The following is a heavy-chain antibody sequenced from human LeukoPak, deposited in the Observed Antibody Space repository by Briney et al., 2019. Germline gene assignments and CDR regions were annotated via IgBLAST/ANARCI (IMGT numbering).Heavy chain of an antibody. J-gene: IGHJ4*02. V-gene: IGHV1-46*03. CDR1: GYTFTSYY. Sequence: GASVKVSSKASGYTFTSYYMHWVRQAPGQGLEWMGIINPSGGSTSYAQKFQGRVTMTRDTSTSTVYMELSSLRSEDTAVYYCARSAIQLWFLDYWGQGTLVTVSS. CDR3: ARSAIQLWFLDY. CDR2: INPSGGST. D-gene: IGHD5-18*01.